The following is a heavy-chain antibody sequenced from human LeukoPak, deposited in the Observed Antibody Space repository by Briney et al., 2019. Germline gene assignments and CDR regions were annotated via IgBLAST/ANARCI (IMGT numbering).Heavy chain of an antibody. Sequence: ASVKVSCKASGYTFTGYYMHWVRQAPGHRLEWMAWINPNNGGTNYAQKFQGWVTMTRDTSISTAYMQLSRLRSDDTAVYYCASGREYQLLNSALDYWGQGTLVTVSS. D-gene: IGHD2-2*01. J-gene: IGHJ4*02. V-gene: IGHV1-2*04. CDR2: INPNNGGT. CDR1: GYTFTGYY. CDR3: ASGREYQLLNSALDY.